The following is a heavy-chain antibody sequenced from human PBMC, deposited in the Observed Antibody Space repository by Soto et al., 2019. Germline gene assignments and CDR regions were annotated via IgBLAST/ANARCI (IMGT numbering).Heavy chain of an antibody. J-gene: IGHJ1*01. CDR3: ARAGSRFLEWSNAEYFQH. D-gene: IGHD3-3*01. CDR1: GYTFTSYY. CDR2: INPSGGST. V-gene: IGHV1-46*03. Sequence: ASVKVSCKASGYTFTSYYMHWVRQAPGQGLEWMGIINPSGGSTSYAQKFQGRVTMTRDTSTSTVYMELSSLRSEDTAVYYCARAGSRFLEWSNAEYFQHWGQGTLVTVSS.